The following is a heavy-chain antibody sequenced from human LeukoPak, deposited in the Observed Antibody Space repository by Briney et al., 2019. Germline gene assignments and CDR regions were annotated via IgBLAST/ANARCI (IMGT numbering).Heavy chain of an antibody. CDR2: IKEDGSDK. J-gene: IGHJ4*02. CDR3: SRDTYRFFDC. V-gene: IGHV3-7*01. D-gene: IGHD3-16*02. CDR1: GFTFRSYW. Sequence: GGSLRLSCAASGFTFRSYWMGWVRQAPGKGLEWVANIKEDGSDKYYVDSVKGRFTISRDNAKNSLYLQMNRMRAEETAVYYCSRDTYRFFDCWGQGTLVTVSS.